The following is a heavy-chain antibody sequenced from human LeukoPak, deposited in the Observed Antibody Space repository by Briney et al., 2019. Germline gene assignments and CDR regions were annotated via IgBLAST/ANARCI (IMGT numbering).Heavy chain of an antibody. V-gene: IGHV4-38-2*02. CDR3: ARDKASESDFWSGYYGEIDY. D-gene: IGHD3-3*01. CDR1: GYSISSGYY. Sequence: SETLSLTCTVSGYSISSGYYWGWIRQPPGKGLEWIGSIYHSGSTYYNPSLKSRVTISVDTSKNQFSLKLSSVTAADTAVYYCARDKASESDFWSGYYGEIDYWGQGTLVTVSS. CDR2: IYHSGST. J-gene: IGHJ4*02.